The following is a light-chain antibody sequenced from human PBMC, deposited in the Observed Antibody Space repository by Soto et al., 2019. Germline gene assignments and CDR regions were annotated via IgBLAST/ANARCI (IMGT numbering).Light chain of an antibody. J-gene: IGKJ4*01. Sequence: LCGAGGDIVMVACRASQSIGNYLSWYQQKPGKAPKLLINVASTLQSGVPSRFSGSWSGTDCILASSRLPAEHFTPYSYHPVPSTPQTFPGGIKVDIK. V-gene: IGKV1-39*01. CDR3: HPVPSTPQT. CDR1: QSIGNY. CDR2: VAS.